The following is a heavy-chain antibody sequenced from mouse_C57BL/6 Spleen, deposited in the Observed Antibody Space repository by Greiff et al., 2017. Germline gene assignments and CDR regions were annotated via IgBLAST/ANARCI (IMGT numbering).Heavy chain of an antibody. Sequence: EVQGVESGGGLVQPGGSLKLSCAASGFTFSDYYMYWVRQTPEKRLEWVAYLSNGGGSTYYPATVKGRFPISRDNAKNTLYLQMSRLKSEDTAMYYCASFYDYDRGFAYWGQGTLVTVSA. D-gene: IGHD2-4*01. CDR2: LSNGGGST. J-gene: IGHJ3*01. CDR3: ASFYDYDRGFAY. CDR1: GFTFSDYY. V-gene: IGHV5-12*01.